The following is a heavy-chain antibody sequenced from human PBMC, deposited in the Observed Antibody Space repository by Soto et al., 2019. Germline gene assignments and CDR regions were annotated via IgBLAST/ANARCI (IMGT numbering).Heavy chain of an antibody. CDR2: IYDTGRT. V-gene: IGHV4-61*01. CDR1: GSSVNSGSYY. CDR3: ARSREGDFGDFYYSFGMDV. J-gene: IGHJ6*02. D-gene: IGHD4-17*01. Sequence: SETLSLTCTVSGSSVNSGSYYWSWIRQPPGKGLEWIGHIYDTGRTTYNPSLKSRATISADTSKNQFSLKLSSVTAADTAVYYCARSREGDFGDFYYSFGMDVWGQGTTVTVSS.